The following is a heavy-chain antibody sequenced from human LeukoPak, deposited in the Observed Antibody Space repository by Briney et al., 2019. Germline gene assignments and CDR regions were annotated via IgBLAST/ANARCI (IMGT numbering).Heavy chain of an antibody. J-gene: IGHJ4*02. Sequence: GSLRLSCATSGFTFSNALMSWVRQAPGKGLEWVCRIKSKTDGGTTDYAAPVKGRFTISRDDSKNTLYLQMNGLKTEDTAVYYCTTDTIVVVPAAAYYFDYWGQGTLVTVSS. CDR1: GFTFSNAL. CDR2: IKSKTDGGTT. V-gene: IGHV3-15*01. D-gene: IGHD2-2*01. CDR3: TTDTIVVVPAAAYYFDY.